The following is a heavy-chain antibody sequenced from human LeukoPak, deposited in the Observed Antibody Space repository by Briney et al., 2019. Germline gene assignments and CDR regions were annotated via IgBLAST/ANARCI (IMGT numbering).Heavy chain of an antibody. CDR3: ARVAGSGSIYYYYMDV. CDR2: IIAYNGNT. J-gene: IGHJ6*03. D-gene: IGHD3-10*01. Sequence: GASVKVSCKASGYTFTSYGISWVRQAPGQGLEWMGWIIAYNGNTNYAQKLQGRVTMTTDTSTSTAYMELRSLRSDDTAVYYCARVAGSGSIYYYYMDVWGKGTTVTISS. CDR1: GYTFTSYG. V-gene: IGHV1-18*01.